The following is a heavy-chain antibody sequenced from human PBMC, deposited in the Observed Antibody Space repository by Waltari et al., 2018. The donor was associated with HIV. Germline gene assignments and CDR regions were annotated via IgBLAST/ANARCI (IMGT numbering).Heavy chain of an antibody. J-gene: IGHJ4*02. Sequence: QVQLVQSGAEVKKPGASVKVSCKASGYTFTGYYMHWVRQAPGQGLEWMGWINPNSGGTNYAPKFQGRVTMTRYTSISTAYMELSRLRSDDTAVYYCAIDLDLRYCSSTSCPDYWGQGTLVTVSS. V-gene: IGHV1-2*02. D-gene: IGHD2-2*01. CDR2: INPNSGGT. CDR3: AIDLDLRYCSSTSCPDY. CDR1: GYTFTGYY.